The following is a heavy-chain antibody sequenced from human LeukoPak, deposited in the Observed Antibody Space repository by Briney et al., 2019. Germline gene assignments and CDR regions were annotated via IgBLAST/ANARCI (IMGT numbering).Heavy chain of an antibody. CDR1: GFTFSSYA. CDR3: AKDRTYYADFANDY. V-gene: IGHV3-23*01. Sequence: GGSLSLSCAASGFTFSSYAMSWVRQAPGKGLEWVSTISGSGDNTYYADSVKGRSTISRDNSKNTLYLQMNSLRADDTAIYYCAKDRTYYADFANDYWGQGTLVTVSS. CDR2: ISGSGDNT. D-gene: IGHD4-17*01. J-gene: IGHJ4*02.